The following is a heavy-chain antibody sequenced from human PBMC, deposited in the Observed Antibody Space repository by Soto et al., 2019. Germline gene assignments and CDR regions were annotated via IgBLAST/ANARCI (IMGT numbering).Heavy chain of an antibody. D-gene: IGHD3-22*01. J-gene: IGHJ4*02. CDR3: AHRLRDSIGYRLPYFDY. CDR1: GFSLSTSGVG. CDR2: IYWDDDK. V-gene: IGHV2-5*02. Sequence: QITLKESGPTLVKPTQTLTLTCTFSGFSLSTSGVGVGWIRQPPGKALEWLALIYWDDDKRYSPSLKSRLTITKDTSKNHVVLTMTDMDPVDTATYYCAHRLRDSIGYRLPYFDYWGQGTLVTVSS.